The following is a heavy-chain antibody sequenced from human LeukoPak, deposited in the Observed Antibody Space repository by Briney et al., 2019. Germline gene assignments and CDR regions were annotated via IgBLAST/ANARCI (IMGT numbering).Heavy chain of an antibody. Sequence: GGSLRLSCAVSGFTFTKYAISWVRQAAGKGLGWDPSISCSSSYIYYADSVKGRFTISRDNAKNSLYLQMNSLRAEDTAVYYCARDGGWRTSSDYMDVWGKGTMVTISS. CDR3: ARDGGWRTSSDYMDV. CDR2: ISCSSSYI. J-gene: IGHJ6*03. V-gene: IGHV3-21*01. CDR1: GFTFTKYA. D-gene: IGHD2-2*01.